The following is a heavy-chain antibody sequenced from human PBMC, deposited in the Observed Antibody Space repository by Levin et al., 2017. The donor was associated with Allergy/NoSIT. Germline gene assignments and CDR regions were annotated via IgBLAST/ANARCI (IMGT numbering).Heavy chain of an antibody. J-gene: IGHJ5*02. CDR3: ARHSSAFAGFDP. V-gene: IGHV4-59*02. CDR2: VFYSGST. CDR1: GGSVSRYY. Sequence: GSLRLSCTVSGGSVSRYYWSWIRQPPGKGLEWIGYVFYSGSTNYDPSLKSRVTISVDTSKNQFSLKLTSVTAADTAVYYCARHSSAFAGFDPWGQATLVTVSS. D-gene: IGHD1-26*01.